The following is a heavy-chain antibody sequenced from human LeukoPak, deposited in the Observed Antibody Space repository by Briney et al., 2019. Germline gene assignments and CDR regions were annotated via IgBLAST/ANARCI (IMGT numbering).Heavy chain of an antibody. CDR3: AKDRYSGSYQLDYFDY. V-gene: IGHV3-9*01. CDR1: GFTFDDYA. Sequence: GESLRLSCAASGFTFDDYAMHWVRQAPGKGLGGVSGISWNSGSIGYADSVKCRFTISRDNAKNSLYLQMNSLRAEDTALYYCAKDRYSGSYQLDYFDYWGQGTLATVSS. J-gene: IGHJ4*02. CDR2: ISWNSGSI. D-gene: IGHD1-26*01.